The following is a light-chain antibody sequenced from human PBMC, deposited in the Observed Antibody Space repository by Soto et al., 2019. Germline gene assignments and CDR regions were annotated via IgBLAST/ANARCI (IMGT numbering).Light chain of an antibody. J-gene: IGLJ1*01. CDR2: DVT. CDR1: NSDVGGYNY. V-gene: IGLV2-11*01. Sequence: QSALTQPRSVSGSPGQSFTISCTGTNSDVGGYNYVSWYQQHPGKAPKVMIYDVTKRPSGVPIRFYGSKYGNTASLTISGLKVEDEADYYCCSFAGSFVFGTGTKVTVL. CDR3: CSFAGSFV.